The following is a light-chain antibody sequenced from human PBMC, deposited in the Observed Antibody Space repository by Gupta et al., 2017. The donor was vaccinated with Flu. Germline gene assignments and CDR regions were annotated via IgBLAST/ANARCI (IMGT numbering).Light chain of an antibody. CDR1: DIVSQC. V-gene: IGLV3-21*02. CDR2: DDR. J-gene: IGLJ3*02. CDR3: QVWDSNNGDHKV. Sequence: TAQTICGVDDIVSQCVNWYQKRPGQAPVLVGFDDRERPSGIPERFSGSNSGNKATLTISRVEAGDEADYYCQVWDSNNGDHKVFGGGTKLTVL.